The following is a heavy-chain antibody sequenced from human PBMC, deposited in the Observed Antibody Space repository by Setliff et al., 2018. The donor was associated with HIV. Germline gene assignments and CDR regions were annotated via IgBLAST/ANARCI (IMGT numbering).Heavy chain of an antibody. Sequence: ASVKVSCKASGYTFTSYYMHWVRQAPGQGLEWMGIINPSGGSTSYAQKFQGRVTMTRDTSTSTVYMELSSLRSEDTAVYYCARDSPGRAPGEGAFDIWGKGTTVTVSS. CDR1: GYTFTSYY. D-gene: IGHD3-16*01. CDR2: INPSGGST. J-gene: IGHJ6*04. CDR3: ARDSPGRAPGEGAFDI. V-gene: IGHV1-46*01.